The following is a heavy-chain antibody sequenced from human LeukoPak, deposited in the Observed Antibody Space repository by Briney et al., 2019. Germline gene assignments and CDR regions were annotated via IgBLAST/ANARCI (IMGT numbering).Heavy chain of an antibody. J-gene: IGHJ6*04. CDR2: ISSSGSTI. V-gene: IGHV3-48*03. CDR3: ARAYYYGSGSYYFPMDV. Sequence: GGSLRLSCAASGFTFSSYEMNWVRQAPGKGLEWVSYISSSGSTIYYADSVKGRFTISRDNAKNSLYLQMNSLRAEDTAVYYCARAYYYGSGSYYFPMDVWGKGTTVTISS. CDR1: GFTFSSYE. D-gene: IGHD3-10*01.